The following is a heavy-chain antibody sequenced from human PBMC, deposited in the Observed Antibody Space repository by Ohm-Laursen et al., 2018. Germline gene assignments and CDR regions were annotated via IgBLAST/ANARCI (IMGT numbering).Heavy chain of an antibody. Sequence: SLRLSCTASGFTLSSYAMSWVRQAPGKGLEWVSAISGSGGSTYYADSVKGRFTISRDNSKNTLYLQMNSLRAEDTAVYYCAKDYYYDSSGYYSPLHWGQGTLVTVSS. V-gene: IGHV3-23*01. D-gene: IGHD3-22*01. CDR3: AKDYYYDSSGYYSPLH. CDR1: GFTLSSYA. J-gene: IGHJ1*01. CDR2: ISGSGGST.